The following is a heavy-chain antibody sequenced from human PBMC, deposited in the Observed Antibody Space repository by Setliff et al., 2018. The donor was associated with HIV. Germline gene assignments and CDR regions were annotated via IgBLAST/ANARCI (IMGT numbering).Heavy chain of an antibody. V-gene: IGHV3-20*04. J-gene: IGHJ3*02. CDR3: VRDKWLVPDTFDI. D-gene: IGHD6-19*01. CDR2: INWNGGST. Sequence: PGESLRLSCAVSGFTFEDYGMSWVRQAPGKGLEWVSGINWNGGSTGYVDSVKGRFTISRDNAKNSLYLQMNSLRAEDMALYYRVRDKWLVPDTFDIWGQGTMVTVSS. CDR1: GFTFEDYG.